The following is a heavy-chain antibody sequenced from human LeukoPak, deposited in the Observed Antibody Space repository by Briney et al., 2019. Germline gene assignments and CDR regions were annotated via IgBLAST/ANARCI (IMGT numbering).Heavy chain of an antibody. Sequence: SQTLSLTCTVSGGSISSGSYYWSWIRQPAGKGLEWIGRIYTSGSTNYNPSLKSRVTISVDTSKNQFSLKLSSVTAADTAVYYSARARGGGSYRGYYFDYWGQGTLVTVSS. D-gene: IGHD1-26*01. CDR3: ARARGGGSYRGYYFDY. J-gene: IGHJ4*02. V-gene: IGHV4-61*02. CDR2: IYTSGST. CDR1: GGSISSGSYY.